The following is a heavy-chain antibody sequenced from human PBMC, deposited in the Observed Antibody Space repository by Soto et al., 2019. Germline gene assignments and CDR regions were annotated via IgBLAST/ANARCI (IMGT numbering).Heavy chain of an antibody. Sequence: EVQLVESGGGLVQPGGSLRLSCAASGFTVSSNYMSWVRQAPGKGLEWVSVIYSGGSTYYADSVKGRFTISRDNSKNTLYLQMNSLRAEDTAEYYCARGYGDYDYYFDYWGQGTLVTVSS. CDR1: GFTVSSNY. CDR2: IYSGGST. V-gene: IGHV3-66*01. J-gene: IGHJ4*02. D-gene: IGHD4-17*01. CDR3: ARGYGDYDYYFDY.